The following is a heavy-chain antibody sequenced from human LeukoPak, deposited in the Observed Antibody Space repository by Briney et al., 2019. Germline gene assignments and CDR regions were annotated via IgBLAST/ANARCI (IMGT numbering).Heavy chain of an antibody. CDR3: ARGGKSEATALAS. V-gene: IGHV3-74*01. CDR1: GVSFRIYW. D-gene: IGHD1-26*01. J-gene: IGHJ4*02. Sequence: GGSLRLSCVASGVSFRIYWLYWVRQGPGKGLVWLSRINPNGSTTTYAYPVNGRCTISRDNSNRMLSLHINSLRVEDSAMYYCARGGKSEATALASRGQGSLVVVSS. CDR2: INPNGSTT.